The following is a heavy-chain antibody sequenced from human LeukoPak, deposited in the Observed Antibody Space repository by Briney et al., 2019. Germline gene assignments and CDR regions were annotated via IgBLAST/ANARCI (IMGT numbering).Heavy chain of an antibody. D-gene: IGHD6-19*01. CDR1: GFSFSSFG. J-gene: IGHJ4*02. CDR3: AKAGYSSGWRNFDS. CDR2: ISYDGSNK. V-gene: IGHV3-30*18. Sequence: PGGSLRLSCVASGFSFSSFGMHWVRQAPGKGLEWVAVISYDGSNKFYADSVKGRFTTSRDNSKNTLYLQMNSLRAEDTAVYYCAKAGYSSGWRNFDSWGQGTLVTVSS.